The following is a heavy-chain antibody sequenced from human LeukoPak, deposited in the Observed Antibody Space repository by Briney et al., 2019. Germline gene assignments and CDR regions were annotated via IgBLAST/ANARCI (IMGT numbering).Heavy chain of an antibody. J-gene: IGHJ3*02. V-gene: IGHV4-30-4*01. CDR3: AREAHDYGDYIGAFDI. CDR2: IYYSGTT. Sequence: SETLSLTCTVSGGSISSDDYYWCWIRQPPGKGLEWIGYIYYSGTTYYNPSLESRVTISVDTSKNQFSLKLSSVTAADTAVYFCAREAHDYGDYIGAFDIWGQGTMVTVSS. CDR1: GGSISSDDYY. D-gene: IGHD4-17*01.